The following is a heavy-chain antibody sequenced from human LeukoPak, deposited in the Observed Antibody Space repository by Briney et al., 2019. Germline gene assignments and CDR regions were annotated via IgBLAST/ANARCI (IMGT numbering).Heavy chain of an antibody. Sequence: SLTLSLTCGISGDSVSSNSAAWHWIRQSPSRGLEWLGRTYYRSKWDNDYAVSVKSRITINPDTSKNQFSLHLNSVTPEDTAVYYCAAAPTGKGAFDIWGQGTMVTVSS. CDR3: AAAPTGKGAFDI. D-gene: IGHD3-10*01. CDR1: GDSVSSNSAA. CDR2: TYYRSKWDN. V-gene: IGHV6-1*01. J-gene: IGHJ3*02.